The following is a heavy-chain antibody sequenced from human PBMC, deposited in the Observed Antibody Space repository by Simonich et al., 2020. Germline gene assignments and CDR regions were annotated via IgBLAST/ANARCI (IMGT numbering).Heavy chain of an antibody. Sequence: QLQLQESGPGLVKPSETLSLTCTVSGGSISSSSYYWGWIRQPPGKGLEWIGSIYYNGGTYYNPSLKSRVTISVDTSKNQFSLKLSSVTAADTAVYYCARWAYSSSYFDYWGQGTLVTVSS. CDR1: GGSISSSSYY. D-gene: IGHD6-6*01. CDR2: IYYNGGT. J-gene: IGHJ4*02. CDR3: ARWAYSSSYFDY. V-gene: IGHV4-39*01.